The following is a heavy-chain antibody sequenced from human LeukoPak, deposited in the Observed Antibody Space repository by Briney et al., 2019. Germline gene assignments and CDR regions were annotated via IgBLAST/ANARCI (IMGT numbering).Heavy chain of an antibody. CDR1: GFTFSNTW. Sequence: PGGSLRLSCAASGFTFSNTWMSWVRQAPGKGLEWVSYISGSGDTLYYADSVKGRFTISRDNSKNSLYLQMNSLRAEDTAVYYCARGLGPGPYFDYWGQGTLVTVSS. J-gene: IGHJ4*02. CDR2: ISGSGDTL. D-gene: IGHD1-14*01. CDR3: ARGLGPGPYFDY. V-gene: IGHV3-11*04.